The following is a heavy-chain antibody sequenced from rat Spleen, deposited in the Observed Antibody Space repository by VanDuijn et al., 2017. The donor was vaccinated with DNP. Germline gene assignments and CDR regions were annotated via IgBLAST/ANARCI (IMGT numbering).Heavy chain of an antibody. V-gene: IGHV3-1*01. J-gene: IGHJ2*01. CDR2: ISYSGST. Sequence: VQLQESGPGLVKPSQSLSLTCSVTGYSITSNYWGWIRKFPGNKMEWIGHISYSGSTSYNPSLKSRISITRDTSKNQFFLHLNSVTTEDTATYYCARDTDNYYDYFDCWGQGVMVTVSS. D-gene: IGHD1-6*01. CDR3: ARDTDNYYDYFDC. CDR1: GYSITSNY.